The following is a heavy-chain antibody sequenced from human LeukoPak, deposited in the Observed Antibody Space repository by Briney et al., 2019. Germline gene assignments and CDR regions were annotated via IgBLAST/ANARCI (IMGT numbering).Heavy chain of an antibody. CDR2: IYYSGST. D-gene: IGHD6-13*01. J-gene: IGHJ4*02. Sequence: SQTLSLTCTVSGGSISSGDYYWSWIRQPPGKGLEWIGYIYYSGSTYYNPFLKSRVTISVDTSKNQFSLKLSSVTAADTAMYYCARWYSSSWAFDYWGQGTLVTVSS. CDR3: ARWYSSSWAFDY. V-gene: IGHV4-30-4*01. CDR1: GGSISSGDYY.